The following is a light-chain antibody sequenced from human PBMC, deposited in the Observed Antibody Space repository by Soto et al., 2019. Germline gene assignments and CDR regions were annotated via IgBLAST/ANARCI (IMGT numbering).Light chain of an antibody. J-gene: IGKJ1*01. CDR3: QQYNTYWKM. Sequence: DIPMTQSPSTLSASVGDRVTIPCRASQTINNRLAWYQQKPGKAPKLLIFDVSSLESGVPSRFSGSGSGTEFTLTISSLQPDDFATYYCQQYNTYWKMFGQGTKVEV. CDR1: QTINNR. CDR2: DVS. V-gene: IGKV1-5*01.